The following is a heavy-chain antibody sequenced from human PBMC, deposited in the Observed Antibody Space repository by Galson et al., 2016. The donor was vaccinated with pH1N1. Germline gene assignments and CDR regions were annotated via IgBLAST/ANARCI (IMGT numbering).Heavy chain of an antibody. CDR2: IYYSGST. CDR3: ARVLWFGELGGWFDP. J-gene: IGHJ5*02. Sequence: SETLSLTCTVSGGSISSHYLSWIRQPPGRGLEWIGYIYYSGSTNYNPSLKSRVTIPVDTSKNQFSLKLSSVTAADTAVYFCARVLWFGELGGWFDPWGQGTLVTVSS. V-gene: IGHV4-59*11. D-gene: IGHD3-10*01. CDR1: GGSISSHY.